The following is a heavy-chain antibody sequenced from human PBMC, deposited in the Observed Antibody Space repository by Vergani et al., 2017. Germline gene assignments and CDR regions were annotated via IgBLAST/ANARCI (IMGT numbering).Heavy chain of an antibody. V-gene: IGHV3-23*01. Sequence: EVQLLESGGGLVQPGGSLRLSCAASGFTFSSYAMSWVRQAPGKGLEWVSAISGSGGSTYYADSVKGRFTISRDNSKNTLYLQMNSLRAEDTAVYYCAKDLADMVVVPAAGGEPNWFDPWGQGTLVTVSS. J-gene: IGHJ5*02. D-gene: IGHD2-2*01. CDR3: AKDLADMVVVPAAGGEPNWFDP. CDR1: GFTFSSYA. CDR2: ISGSGGST.